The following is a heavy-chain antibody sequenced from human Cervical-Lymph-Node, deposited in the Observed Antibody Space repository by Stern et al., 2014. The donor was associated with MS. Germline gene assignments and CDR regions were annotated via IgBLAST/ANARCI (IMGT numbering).Heavy chain of an antibody. V-gene: IGHV1-46*01. CDR1: GYTFISYY. J-gene: IGHJ6*02. CDR3: AREVAGHRLGMMDV. D-gene: IGHD6-19*01. CDR2: INPSGGST. Sequence: VQLGQSGAEVKKPGASVKVSCKASGYTFISYYMHWVRPGPGQGLEWMGIINPSGGSTSYAQKFQGRVTMTRDTSTSTVYMELRSLRSDDTAVYYCAREVAGHRLGMMDVWGQGTTVTVSS.